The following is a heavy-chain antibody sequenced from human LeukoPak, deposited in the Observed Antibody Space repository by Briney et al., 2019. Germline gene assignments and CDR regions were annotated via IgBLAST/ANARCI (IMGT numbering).Heavy chain of an antibody. D-gene: IGHD3-22*01. Sequence: ASVKVSCRASGYTFIGYYIHWVRQAPGQGLEWMGWINPDTGDTKFVQKFQGRVTVTRDTSISTAYMELNSLRSEDTAVYYCARGRNYYDSSRYYYEGDAFDIWGQGTMVTVSS. J-gene: IGHJ3*02. V-gene: IGHV1-2*02. CDR2: INPDTGDT. CDR3: ARGRNYYDSSRYYYEGDAFDI. CDR1: GYTFIGYY.